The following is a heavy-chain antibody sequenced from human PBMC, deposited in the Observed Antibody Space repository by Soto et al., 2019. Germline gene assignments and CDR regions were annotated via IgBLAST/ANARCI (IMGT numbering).Heavy chain of an antibody. Sequence: QVHLVESGGGVVQPGRSLRLSCAASGFTFSTAAMHWVRQAPGKGPEWVALISSDGSIKYYAGFVKGRFTISRDSSKNAVFLEMNSLKADDTAVYFCARARGFSYGSRFDSWGQGTLVTVSA. J-gene: IGHJ4*02. D-gene: IGHD5-18*01. CDR3: ARARGFSYGSRFDS. CDR1: GFTFSTAA. CDR2: ISSDGSIK. V-gene: IGHV3-30-3*01.